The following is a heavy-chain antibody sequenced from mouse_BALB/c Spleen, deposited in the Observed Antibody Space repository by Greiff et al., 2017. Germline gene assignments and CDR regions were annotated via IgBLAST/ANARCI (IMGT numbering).Heavy chain of an antibody. J-gene: IGHJ4*01. CDR3: ARHFHYYGYVGYYAMDY. V-gene: IGHV5-6-2*01. D-gene: IGHD1-2*01. CDR2: INSNGGST. CDR1: GFTFSSYY. Sequence: EVQLVESGGGLVKLGGSLKLPCAASGFTFSSYYMSWVRQTPEKRLELVAAINSNGGSTYYPDTVKGRFTISRDNAKNTLYLQMSSLKSEDTALYYCARHFHYYGYVGYYAMDYWGQGTSVTVSS.